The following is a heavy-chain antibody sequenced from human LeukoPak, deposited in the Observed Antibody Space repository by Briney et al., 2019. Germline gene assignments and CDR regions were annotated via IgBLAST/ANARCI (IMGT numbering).Heavy chain of an antibody. D-gene: IGHD1-14*01. V-gene: IGHV3-74*01. CDR3: AKSIPESHFKHYDY. Sequence: GGSLRLSCADSGFTCGRYWMHWVRHAPGKGLVWVSHINADGHSTVFADFVEGRFTISRDTAKNTLYLQISGLRVEDTAVYYCAKSIPESHFKHYDYWGRGTQVTVSS. CDR2: INADGHST. CDR1: GFTCGRYW. J-gene: IGHJ4*02.